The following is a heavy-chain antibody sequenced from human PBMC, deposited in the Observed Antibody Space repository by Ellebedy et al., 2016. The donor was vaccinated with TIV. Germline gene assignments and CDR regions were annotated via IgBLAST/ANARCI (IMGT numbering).Heavy chain of an antibody. Sequence: AASVKVSCKASGYTFTGYYIHWVRQAPGQGLEWMGWINTNSGGTTYAQNLQGWVTMTRDTSISTAYLELSRLSSDDTAVYYCARESGGRISGQICYYYGMDVWGQGTTVTVSS. CDR3: ARESGGRISGQICYYYGMDV. CDR2: INTNSGGT. CDR1: GYTFTGYY. J-gene: IGHJ6*02. D-gene: IGHD3-16*01. V-gene: IGHV1-2*04.